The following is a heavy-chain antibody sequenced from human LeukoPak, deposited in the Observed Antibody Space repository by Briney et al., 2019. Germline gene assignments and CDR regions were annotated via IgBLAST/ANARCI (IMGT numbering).Heavy chain of an antibody. V-gene: IGHV4-4*09. Sequence: SETLSLTCTVSGGSISGGYWSWIRQPPGKGLEWIGYIYTNGSTNYNPSLKSRVTISVDTSKNQFYLKLSYVTAADTAVYYCARGGYLGPPKYRSGWPNYYYYHMDVWGKGTTVSVS. D-gene: IGHD6-19*01. CDR2: IYTNGST. CDR3: ARGGYLGPPKYRSGWPNYYYYHMDV. J-gene: IGHJ6*03. CDR1: GGSISGGY.